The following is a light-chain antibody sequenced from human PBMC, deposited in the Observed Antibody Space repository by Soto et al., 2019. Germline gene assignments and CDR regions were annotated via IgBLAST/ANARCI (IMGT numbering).Light chain of an antibody. CDR1: QSVTSTH. CDR2: DAS. V-gene: IGKV3D-20*02. CDR3: QQRSNWSIT. J-gene: IGKJ5*01. Sequence: EIVMTQSPATLSVSPGERATLSCRASQSVTSTHLAWYQQKPGQAPRLLIYDASTRATGIPDRFSGSGSGTDFTLTISSLEPEDFAVYYCQQRSNWSITFGQGTRLEI.